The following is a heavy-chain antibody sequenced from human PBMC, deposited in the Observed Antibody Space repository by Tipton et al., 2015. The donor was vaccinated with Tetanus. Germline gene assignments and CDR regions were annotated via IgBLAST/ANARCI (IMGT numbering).Heavy chain of an antibody. J-gene: IGHJ3*02. CDR3: ARTWGVWVTSIDAFDI. CDR1: GASFSSGDYY. CDR2: IYQTGTT. Sequence: TLSLTCTVSGASFSSGDYYWSWIRKPPGKDLEWIGYIYQTGTTYYNPSLKGRVTISMDRSNTQFSLRLDSLTAADTAVYYCARTWGVWVTSIDAFDIWGQGTKVAVSS. V-gene: IGHV4-30-4*01. D-gene: IGHD3-16*01.